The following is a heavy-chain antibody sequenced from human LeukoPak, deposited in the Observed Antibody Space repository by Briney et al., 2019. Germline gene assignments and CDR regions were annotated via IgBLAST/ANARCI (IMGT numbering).Heavy chain of an antibody. V-gene: IGHV3-23*01. D-gene: IGHD3-10*01. Sequence: GGSLRLPCAASGFTFSSYAMTWVRQAPGKGLEWVSAISGSGGSTYYADSVKGRFTMSRDNSKNTLYLQMNSLRAEDTAVYYCAKETYGSGSYSPDYWGQGTLVTVSS. CDR1: GFTFSSYA. J-gene: IGHJ4*02. CDR2: ISGSGGST. CDR3: AKETYGSGSYSPDY.